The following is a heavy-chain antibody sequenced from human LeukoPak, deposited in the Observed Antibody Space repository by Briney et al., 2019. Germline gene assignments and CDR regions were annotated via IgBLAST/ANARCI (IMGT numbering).Heavy chain of an antibody. J-gene: IGHJ4*02. CDR1: GFTFSSYA. CDR2: ISASGGST. CDR3: AKDGIGRAGTTDY. V-gene: IGHV3-23*01. Sequence: GGSLRLSCAASGFTFSSYAMSWVRQAPGKGLEWVSSISASGGSTYYAESVKGRFTISRDNSKNTLFLQMNSLRAEDTAVYYCAKDGIGRAGTTDYWGQGTLVTVS. D-gene: IGHD1-7*01.